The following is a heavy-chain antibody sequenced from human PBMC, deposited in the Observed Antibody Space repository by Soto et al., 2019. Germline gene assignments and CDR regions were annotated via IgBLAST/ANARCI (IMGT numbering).Heavy chain of an antibody. V-gene: IGHV3-53*04. CDR3: ARTDITMVRGVILFDS. J-gene: IGHJ4*02. CDR2: IYSGGST. CDR1: GLTVSSNY. Sequence: GALRLSCAASGLTVSSNYMSWVRQAPGKGLEWVSVIYSGGSTYYADSVKGRFTISRHNSKNTLYLQMNSLRAEDTAVYYCARTDITMVRGVILFDSYGRGTLVTVSS. D-gene: IGHD3-10*01.